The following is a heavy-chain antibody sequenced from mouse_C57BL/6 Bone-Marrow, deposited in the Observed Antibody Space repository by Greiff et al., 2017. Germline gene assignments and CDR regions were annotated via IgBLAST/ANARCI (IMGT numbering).Heavy chain of an antibody. D-gene: IGHD2-2*01. CDR1: GYTFTDYY. CDR3: ARWLRRGYYAMDY. CDR2: INPNNGGT. V-gene: IGHV1-26*01. J-gene: IGHJ4*01. Sequence: VQLQQSGPELVKPGASVKISCKASGYTFTDYYMNWVKQSHGKSLEWIGDINPNNGGTSYNQKFKGKATLTVAKSSSTAYMVLRSLTSEDSAVYYCARWLRRGYYAMDYWGQGTSVTVSS.